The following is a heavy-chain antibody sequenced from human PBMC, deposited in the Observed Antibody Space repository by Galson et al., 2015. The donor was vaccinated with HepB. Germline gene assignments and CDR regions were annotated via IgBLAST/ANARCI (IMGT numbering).Heavy chain of an antibody. CDR3: ARDADSLIVGWFDP. Sequence: SVKVSCKASGSTFTDYYIHWVRQAPGQGLEWMGWISANSGATDYAQKFQGRVSMTRDTSMSTAYMELSRLTSDDTAVYYCARDADSLIVGWFDPWGQGTLVTVSS. J-gene: IGHJ5*02. D-gene: IGHD2-21*01. CDR1: GSTFTDYY. V-gene: IGHV1-2*02. CDR2: ISANSGAT.